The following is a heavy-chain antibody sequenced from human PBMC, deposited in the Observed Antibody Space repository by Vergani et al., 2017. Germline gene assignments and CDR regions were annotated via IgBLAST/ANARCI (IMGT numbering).Heavy chain of an antibody. V-gene: IGHV7-4-1*01. D-gene: IGHD3-16*02. CDR1: GYRFTSHD. Sequence: QVQLVQSGSELKKPGASVKVSCKASGYRFTSHDINWVRQAPGQGLEWLGGVNTNTGTPMYAQGLAGRFGISFDTSVNTAFLQIDNLEAEDSGLYYCARESLYESLGLWGQGPLSTV. CDR2: VNTNTGTP. CDR3: ARESLYESLGL. J-gene: IGHJ4*02.